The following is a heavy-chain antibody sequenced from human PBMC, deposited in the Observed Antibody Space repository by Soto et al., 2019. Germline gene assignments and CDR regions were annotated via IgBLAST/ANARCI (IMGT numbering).Heavy chain of an antibody. CDR3: ARLNRPTVPFAP. Sequence: SETLSLTCTVSGGSISSSSYYWGWIRQPPGKGLEWIGSIYYSGSTYYNPSLKSRVTISVDTSKNQFSLKLSSVTAADTAVYYCARLNRPTVPFAPWGQGTLVTVSS. D-gene: IGHD4-17*01. J-gene: IGHJ5*02. CDR1: GGSISSSSYY. V-gene: IGHV4-39*01. CDR2: IYYSGST.